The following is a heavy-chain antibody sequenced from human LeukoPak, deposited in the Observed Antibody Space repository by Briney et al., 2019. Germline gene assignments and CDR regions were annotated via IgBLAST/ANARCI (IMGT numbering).Heavy chain of an antibody. Sequence: KTSQTLSLTCTVSGGSISSGDYYWSWIRRPPGKGLEWIGYIYYSGSTYYNPSLKSRVTISVDTSKNQFSLKLSSVTAADTAVYYCASSSSSWYFWFDPWGQGTLVTVSS. CDR3: ASSSSSWYFWFDP. D-gene: IGHD6-13*01. V-gene: IGHV4-30-4*01. CDR1: GGSISSGDYY. CDR2: IYYSGST. J-gene: IGHJ5*02.